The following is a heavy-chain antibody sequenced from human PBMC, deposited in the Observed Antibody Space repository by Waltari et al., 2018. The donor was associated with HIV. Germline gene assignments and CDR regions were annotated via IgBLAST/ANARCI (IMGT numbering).Heavy chain of an antibody. D-gene: IGHD1-1*01. CDR2: MYYSGST. CDR1: GGSIISRGYY. CDR3: ARRNGSGKTHAFDI. J-gene: IGHJ3*02. V-gene: IGHV4-39*01. Sequence: GPGLVKPSETLSLTCTVSGGSIISRGYYWGWIRQPPGKRLEWIGSMYYSGSTYYNPSLKSAVTMSVDTSKNQLSQKLSSVTTTNTAVYYCARRNGSGKTHAFDIWGQGTMVTVSS.